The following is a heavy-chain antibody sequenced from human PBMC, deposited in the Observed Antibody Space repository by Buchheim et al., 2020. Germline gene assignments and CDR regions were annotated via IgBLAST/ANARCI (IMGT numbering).Heavy chain of an antibody. Sequence: QVQLQESGSGLVKPSQTLSLTCAVSGGSISSGGYSWSWIRQPPGKGLEWIGYIYHSGSTYYNPSLKSRVTISVDRSKNQFSLKLSSVTAADTAVYYCARERGDYFRGDSNWFDPWGQGTL. J-gene: IGHJ5*02. CDR3: ARERGDYFRGDSNWFDP. CDR1: GGSISSGGYS. V-gene: IGHV4-30-2*01. D-gene: IGHD2/OR15-2a*01. CDR2: IYHSGST.